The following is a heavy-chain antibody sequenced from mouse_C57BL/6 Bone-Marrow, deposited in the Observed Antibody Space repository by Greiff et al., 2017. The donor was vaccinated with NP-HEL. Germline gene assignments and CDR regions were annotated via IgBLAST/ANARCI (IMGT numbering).Heavy chain of an antibody. J-gene: IGHJ4*01. D-gene: IGHD2-2*01. V-gene: IGHV2-2*01. CDR3: ASPSTMVTHYYAMDY. Sequence: VKLVESGPGLVQPSQSLSITCTVSGFSLTSYGVHWVRQSPGKGLEWLGVIWSGGSTDYNAAFISRPSISKDNSKSQVFFKMNSLQADDTAIYYCASPSTMVTHYYAMDYWGQGTSVTVSS. CDR1: GFSLTSYG. CDR2: IWSGGST.